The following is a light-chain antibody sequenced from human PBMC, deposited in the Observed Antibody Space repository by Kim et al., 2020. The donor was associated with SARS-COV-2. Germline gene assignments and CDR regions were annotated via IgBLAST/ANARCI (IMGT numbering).Light chain of an antibody. CDR1: QCISSW. V-gene: IGKV1-5*01. Sequence: GDRVTITCRASQCISSWLAWYQQKPGNAPKLLIYDAFSLDRGDPSRFSGSRSGTAFTLTISSLPPDDFATYYCHQYNSYPWTFGQGTTV. CDR2: DAF. CDR3: HQYNSYPWT. J-gene: IGKJ1*01.